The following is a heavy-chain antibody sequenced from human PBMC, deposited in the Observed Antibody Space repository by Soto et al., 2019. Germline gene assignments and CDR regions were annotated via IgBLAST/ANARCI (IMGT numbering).Heavy chain of an antibody. J-gene: IGHJ6*02. D-gene: IGHD3-16*01. Sequence: QVQLVQSGAEVKKPGSSVKVSCKASGGTFSSYAISWVRQAPGQGLEWMGGIIPILGTADYAQKVQGRVAITADASTSTAYMGLSSLGSEDRAVYYGSSAWGPSDFYCMGVWGQGTTVTVSS. CDR2: IIPILGTA. CDR1: GGTFSSYA. CDR3: SSAWGPSDFYCMGV. V-gene: IGHV1-69*12.